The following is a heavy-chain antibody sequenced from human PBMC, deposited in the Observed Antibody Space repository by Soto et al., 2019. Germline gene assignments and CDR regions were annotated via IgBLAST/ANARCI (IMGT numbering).Heavy chain of an antibody. CDR1: GFFFRAYW. Sequence: PGGSLRLSCAASGFFFRAYWMSWVRQAPGKGLEWVASIKQDGSETYYLDSVKGRFTFSRDNAKNSLDLQMSSLRAEDTAVYYCARGPEGFHQLSTKWFDPWGQGTPVTVSS. CDR2: IKQDGSET. D-gene: IGHD1-1*01. J-gene: IGHJ5*02. V-gene: IGHV3-7*01. CDR3: ARGPEGFHQLSTKWFDP.